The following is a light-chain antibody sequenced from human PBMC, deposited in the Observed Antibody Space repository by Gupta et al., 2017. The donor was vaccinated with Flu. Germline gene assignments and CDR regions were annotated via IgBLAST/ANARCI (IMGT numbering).Light chain of an antibody. J-gene: IGKJ3*01. CDR1: QSVSSN. Sequence: SPATLSVSPGERATRSCRASQSVSSNLGWYQQKPGQAPRLIIYGASIRASDIPDRFSGSGSGKEFTLTSSRLQSEDFAVYYWQQDYNLHSFGHGTKVDI. V-gene: IGKV3-15*01. CDR3: QQDYNLHS. CDR2: GAS.